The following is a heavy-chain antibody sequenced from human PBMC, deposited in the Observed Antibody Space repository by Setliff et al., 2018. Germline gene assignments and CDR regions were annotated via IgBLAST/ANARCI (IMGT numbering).Heavy chain of an antibody. D-gene: IGHD5-12*01. CDR1: GGSISTYY. V-gene: IGHV4-59*01. J-gene: IGHJ4*02. CDR3: ARGGTFRYFDY. Sequence: PSETLSLTCTVSGGSISTYYWSWIRQPPGKGLEYIGFVYYNGMANYSPSLKSRVTVSIDTSKSQFSLNLRSVTAADTAVYYCARGGTFRYFDYWGQGTPVTDSS. CDR2: VYYNGMA.